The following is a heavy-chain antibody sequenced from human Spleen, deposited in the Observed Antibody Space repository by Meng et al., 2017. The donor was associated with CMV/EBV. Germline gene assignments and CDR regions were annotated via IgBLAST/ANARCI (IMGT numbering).Heavy chain of an antibody. V-gene: IGHV5-51*01. CDR2: IYPGDSDT. CDR1: GYSFTNSW. J-gene: IGHJ5*02. Sequence: GGSLRLSCKGSGYSFTNSWLGWVRQMPGKGLEWVGIIYPGDSDTRYSPSFQGQVSISADKSMSTAYLHWSSLKASDTAIYYCARHAVFYYGSESHFDPWGQGTLVTVSS. D-gene: IGHD3-10*01. CDR3: ARHAVFYYGSESHFDP.